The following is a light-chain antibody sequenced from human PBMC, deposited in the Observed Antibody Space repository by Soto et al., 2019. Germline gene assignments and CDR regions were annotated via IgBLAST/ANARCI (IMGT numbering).Light chain of an antibody. J-gene: IGLJ1*01. CDR2: EVS. CDR3: SSYAGSNNYV. Sequence: QSALTQPPSASGSPGQSVTISCTGTSSDVGGYNYVSWYQQHPGKAPKLMIYEVSKRPSGVPDRFSGSKSGNTASLTVPGPQAEDEADYYCSSYAGSNNYVFGTGTKVTVL. CDR1: SSDVGGYNY. V-gene: IGLV2-8*01.